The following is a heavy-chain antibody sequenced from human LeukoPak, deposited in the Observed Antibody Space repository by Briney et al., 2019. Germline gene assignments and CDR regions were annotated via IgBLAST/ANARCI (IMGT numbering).Heavy chain of an antibody. Sequence: SETLSLTCTVSGGSISSYYWSWIRQPPGKGLEWIGYIYYSGSTNYNPSLKSRVTISVDTSKNQFSLKLSSVTAADTAVYYCARAANSGSYFNWFDPWGQGTLVIVSS. J-gene: IGHJ5*02. D-gene: IGHD1-26*01. V-gene: IGHV4-59*12. CDR1: GGSISSYY. CDR2: IYYSGST. CDR3: ARAANSGSYFNWFDP.